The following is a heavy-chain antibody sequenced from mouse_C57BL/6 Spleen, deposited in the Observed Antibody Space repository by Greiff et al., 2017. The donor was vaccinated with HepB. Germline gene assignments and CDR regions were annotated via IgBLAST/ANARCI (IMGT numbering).Heavy chain of an antibody. D-gene: IGHD2-10*01. CDR2: IYPRDGST. Sequence: VKLMESDAELVKPGASVKISCKVSGYTFTDHTIHWMKQRPEQGLEWIGYIYPRDGSTKYNEKFKGKATLTADKSSSTAYMQLNSLTSEDSAVYFCAREGFSYYGNYFDYWGQGTTLTVSS. V-gene: IGHV1-78*01. J-gene: IGHJ2*01. CDR3: AREGFSYYGNYFDY. CDR1: GYTFTDHT.